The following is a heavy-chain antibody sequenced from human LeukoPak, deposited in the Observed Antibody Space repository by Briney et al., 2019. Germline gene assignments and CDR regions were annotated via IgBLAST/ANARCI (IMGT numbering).Heavy chain of an antibody. CDR3: ARDRGLRSFDY. Sequence: SETLSLTCTVSGDSISSGSDYWSWIRQSAGKGLEWIGRIYTSGSTNYNPSLKSRVTISVDTSKNQFSLKLSSVTAADTAVYYCARDRGLRSFDYWGQGTLVTVSS. V-gene: IGHV4-61*02. D-gene: IGHD5-12*01. J-gene: IGHJ4*02. CDR2: IYTSGST. CDR1: GDSISSGSDY.